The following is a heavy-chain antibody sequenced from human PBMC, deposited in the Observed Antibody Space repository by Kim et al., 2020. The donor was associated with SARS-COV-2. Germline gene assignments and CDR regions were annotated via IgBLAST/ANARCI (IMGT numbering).Heavy chain of an antibody. CDR1: GFTFSDYY. J-gene: IGHJ5*02. Sequence: GGSLRLSCAASGFTFSDYYMSWIRQAPGKGLEWVSYISSSGSTIYYADSVKGRFTISRDNAKNSLYLQMNSLRAEDTAVYYCAREGIGDIVVVPAARSGWFDPWGQGTLVTVSS. V-gene: IGHV3-11*01. D-gene: IGHD2-2*01. CDR3: AREGIGDIVVVPAARSGWFDP. CDR2: ISSSGSTI.